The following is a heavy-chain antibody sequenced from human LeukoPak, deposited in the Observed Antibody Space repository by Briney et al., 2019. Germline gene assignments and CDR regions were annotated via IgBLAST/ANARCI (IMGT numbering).Heavy chain of an antibody. Sequence: KASETLSLTCIVSRGSISSTSYFWGWVRQPPGRGLEWVGNIYYSGNTYYNPSLKSRVTISVDTSKNQFSLKLSSVTAADTAVYYCAREYGYWGQGTLVTVSS. J-gene: IGHJ4*02. CDR2: IYYSGNT. CDR1: RGSISSTSYF. D-gene: IGHD2-8*01. CDR3: AREYGY. V-gene: IGHV4-39*07.